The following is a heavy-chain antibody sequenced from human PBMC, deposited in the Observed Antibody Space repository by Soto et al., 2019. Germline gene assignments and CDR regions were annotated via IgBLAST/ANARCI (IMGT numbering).Heavy chain of an antibody. J-gene: IGHJ4*02. D-gene: IGHD3-10*01. CDR2: INHSGST. CDR1: GGSFSGYY. V-gene: IGHV4-34*01. Sequence: QVQLQQWGAGLLKPSETLSLTCAVDGGSFSGYYWSWIRQPPGKGLEWIGEINHSGSTNYNPSLKSRVTISVDTSKNQFSLNLSSVTAADTAVYYCARGRIGITMFRGAAFDYWGQGTLVTVST. CDR3: ARGRIGITMFRGAAFDY.